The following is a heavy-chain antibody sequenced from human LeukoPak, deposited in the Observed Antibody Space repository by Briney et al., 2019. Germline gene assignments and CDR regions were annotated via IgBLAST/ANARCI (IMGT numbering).Heavy chain of an antibody. V-gene: IGHV4-59*04. CDR2: IYYTGVT. Sequence: GSLRLSCAASGFTVSSNYMSWVRQAPGKGLEWIGSIYYTGVTYYNPSLKSRVTMSVDTSENQFSLNLNSVTAADTAVYYCARGFRYCSGGSCYPGVNWFDPWGQGTLVTVSS. CDR1: GFTVSSNY. CDR3: ARGFRYCSGGSCYPGVNWFDP. D-gene: IGHD2-15*01. J-gene: IGHJ5*02.